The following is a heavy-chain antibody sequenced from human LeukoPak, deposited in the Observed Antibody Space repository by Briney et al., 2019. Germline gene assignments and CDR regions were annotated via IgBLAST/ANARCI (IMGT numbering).Heavy chain of an antibody. CDR2: IWHSGHT. CDR3: ARAALVAGIYYYYYMDV. CDR1: GGSISSGDYS. V-gene: IGHV4-30-2*01. J-gene: IGHJ6*03. D-gene: IGHD6-19*01. Sequence: SETLSLTCAVSGGSISSGDYSWSWIRQPPGSGLEWIGYIWHSGHTNYNPSLRSRVTISLARSNSQFSLRLSSVTAADTAVYYCARAALVAGIYYYYYMDVWGKGTTVTVSS.